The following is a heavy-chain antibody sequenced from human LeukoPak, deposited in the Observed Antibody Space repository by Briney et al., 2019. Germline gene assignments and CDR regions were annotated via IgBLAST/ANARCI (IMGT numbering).Heavy chain of an antibody. Sequence: PGGSLRLSCAASGFSFSNYDMHWVRQAPGKGLEWVAVIWYDGSNKYYADSVKGQFTISRDNSKNTLYLQMNSLRVEDTAVYYCARGDPTVTIKQNFDYWGQGTLVTVSS. V-gene: IGHV3-33*01. D-gene: IGHD4-17*01. CDR2: IWYDGSNK. CDR1: GFSFSNYD. J-gene: IGHJ4*02. CDR3: ARGDPTVTIKQNFDY.